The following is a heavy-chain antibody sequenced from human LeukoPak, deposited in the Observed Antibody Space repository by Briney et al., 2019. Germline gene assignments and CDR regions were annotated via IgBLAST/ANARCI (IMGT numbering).Heavy chain of an antibody. D-gene: IGHD1-26*01. CDR3: ARDGPSGAWYYFDY. J-gene: IGHJ4*02. CDR1: GFTFTSYG. Sequence: ASVKVSCTASGFTFTSYGISWVRQAPGQGLEWMGWISAYNGNTNYAQKLQGRVTMTTDTSTSTAYMELRSLRSDGTAVYYCARDGPSGAWYYFDYWGQGTLVTVSS. CDR2: ISAYNGNT. V-gene: IGHV1-18*01.